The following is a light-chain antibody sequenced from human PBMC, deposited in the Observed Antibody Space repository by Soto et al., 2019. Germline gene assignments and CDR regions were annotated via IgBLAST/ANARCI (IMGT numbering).Light chain of an antibody. J-gene: IGKJ2*01. CDR1: QSVSSN. CDR3: QHYNNWPFT. Sequence: EIVMTQSPATLSVSPGERATLSCRASQSVSSNLAWYQQKPGQAPRLLIYGASCRATGIPARFSGSGSGTEFTLTISSLQSEDFAVYYCQHYNNWPFTFGQGTKLEIK. V-gene: IGKV3-15*01. CDR2: GAS.